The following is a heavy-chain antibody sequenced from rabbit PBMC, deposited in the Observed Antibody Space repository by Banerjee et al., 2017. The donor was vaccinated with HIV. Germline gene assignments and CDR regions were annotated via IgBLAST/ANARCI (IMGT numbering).Heavy chain of an antibody. CDR1: GFDLSSHYY. V-gene: IGHV1S45*01. CDR2: IYTGSSGST. Sequence: QEQLEESGGDLVKPEGSLTLTCTASGFDLSSHYYICWVRQAPGKGLEWIACIYTGSSGSTYYASWAKGRFTISKTSSTTVTLQMTSLTAADTASYFCARDLAGVIGWNFNLWGPGTLVTVS. D-gene: IGHD4-1*01. J-gene: IGHJ4*01. CDR3: ARDLAGVIGWNFNL.